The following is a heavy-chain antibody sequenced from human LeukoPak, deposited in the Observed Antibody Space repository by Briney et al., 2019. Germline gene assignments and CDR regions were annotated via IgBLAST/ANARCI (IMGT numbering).Heavy chain of an antibody. CDR1: GFTFSSYA. Sequence: GGSLRLSCAASGFTFSSYAMSWVRQAPGKGLEWVSAISGSGGSTYYADSVKGRFTISRDNSKNTLYLQMNSLRAEDTAVYYCAKGSDGFSEWLLPFDYWGQGTLVTVSS. D-gene: IGHD3-3*01. V-gene: IGHV3-23*01. CDR2: ISGSGGST. J-gene: IGHJ4*02. CDR3: AKGSDGFSEWLLPFDY.